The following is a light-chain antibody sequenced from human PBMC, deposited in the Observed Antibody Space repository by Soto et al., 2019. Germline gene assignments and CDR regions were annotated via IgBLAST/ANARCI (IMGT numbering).Light chain of an antibody. Sequence: DVVMTQSPLSLPVTLGQPASISCRSSQSLAYSDGNTYLNWFQQRPGQSPRRLIYKVSNRDSGVPVRLSGSGSGADFTMKISRVEAEDVGVYYCMQGTHWPPYTFGQGTKLEIK. CDR3: MQGTHWPPYT. CDR2: KVS. V-gene: IGKV2-30*01. CDR1: QSLAYSDGNTY. J-gene: IGKJ2*01.